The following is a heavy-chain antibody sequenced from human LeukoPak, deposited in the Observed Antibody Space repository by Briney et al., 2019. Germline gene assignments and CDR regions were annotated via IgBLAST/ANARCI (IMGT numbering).Heavy chain of an antibody. V-gene: IGHV1-18*01. CDR1: GYTFTSYG. CDR3: ARTLYSGSGSYWALDI. J-gene: IGHJ3*02. D-gene: IGHD3-10*01. Sequence: ASVKVSCKASGYTFTSYGISWVRQAPGQGLEWMGWISAYNGNTDYAQKLQGRVTMTTDTSTSTAYMELSSLRSEDTAVYYCARTLYSGSGSYWALDIWGQGTMVIVSS. CDR2: ISAYNGNT.